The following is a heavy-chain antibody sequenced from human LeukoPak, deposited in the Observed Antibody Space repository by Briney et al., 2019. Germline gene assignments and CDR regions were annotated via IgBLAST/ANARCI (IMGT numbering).Heavy chain of an antibody. CDR1: GGSFSGYY. CDR2: MYYSGST. V-gene: IGHV4-30-4*08. D-gene: IGHD3-22*01. CDR3: ARPYYYDSRIDP. Sequence: SETLSLTCAVYGGSFSGYYWSWIRQPPGKGLEWIAYMYYSGSTYYNPSLKSRVTMSADTSKNQLSLKLSSVTAVDTAVYYCARPYYYDSRIDPWGQGILVTVSS. J-gene: IGHJ5*02.